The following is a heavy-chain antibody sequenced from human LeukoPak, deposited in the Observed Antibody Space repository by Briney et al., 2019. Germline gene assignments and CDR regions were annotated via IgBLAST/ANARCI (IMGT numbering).Heavy chain of an antibody. D-gene: IGHD1-1*01. Sequence: GGSLRLSCAASGFNLSNYNMNWVRQAPGKGLEWVSSITVTTTFIYYADSVRGRFTISRDNAKNSLYLQMNTLRVEDTAVYYCARDLPGELGRGVFDIWGQGTMVTVSS. CDR1: GFNLSNYN. J-gene: IGHJ3*02. CDR3: ARDLPGELGRGVFDI. CDR2: ITVTTTFI. V-gene: IGHV3-21*01.